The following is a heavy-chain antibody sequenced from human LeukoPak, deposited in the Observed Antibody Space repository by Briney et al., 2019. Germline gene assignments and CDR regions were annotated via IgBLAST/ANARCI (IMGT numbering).Heavy chain of an antibody. CDR2: ISSNGDNT. J-gene: IGHJ3*01. CDR3: TRDSALLGVAFDL. D-gene: IGHD2-15*01. CDR1: GFPFNTYA. V-gene: IGHV3-64D*06. Sequence: GGSLRLSCSASGFPFNTYAIRWVRQAPGKGLEYAAGISSNGDNTDFADSAKGRFTISRDNSKSTLFLQMNSLRAEDTAVYFCTRDSALLGVAFDLWGQGTVVTVSS.